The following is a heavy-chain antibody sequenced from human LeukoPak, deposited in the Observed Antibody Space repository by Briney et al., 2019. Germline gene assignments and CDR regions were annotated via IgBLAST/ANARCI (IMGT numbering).Heavy chain of an antibody. J-gene: IGHJ5*02. CDR2: ISDSGGNT. Sequence: GGSLRLSCAASGFTFRNYAMSWVRQAPGKGLEWVSTISDSGGNTYYADSVRGRFTISRDNSKNTLSLQMNSLRVEDTAVYYCAKDLWFGELLGRNWFDPWGQGTLVTVSS. V-gene: IGHV3-23*01. CDR1: GFTFRNYA. D-gene: IGHD3-10*01. CDR3: AKDLWFGELLGRNWFDP.